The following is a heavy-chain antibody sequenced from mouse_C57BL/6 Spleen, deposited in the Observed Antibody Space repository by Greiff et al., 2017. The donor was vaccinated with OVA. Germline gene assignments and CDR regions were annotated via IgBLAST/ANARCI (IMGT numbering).Heavy chain of an antibody. CDR3: ARSGYYCSSPWFAY. CDR1: GYAFTNYL. V-gene: IGHV1-54*01. D-gene: IGHD1-1*01. CDR2: INPGSGGT. J-gene: IGHJ3*01. Sequence: QVQLQQSGAELVRPGTSVKVSCKASGYAFTNYLIEWVKQRPGQGLEWIGVINPGSGGTNYNEKFKGKATLTADKSSSTAYMQLSSMTSEDSAVYFYARSGYYCSSPWFAYWGQGTLVTVS.